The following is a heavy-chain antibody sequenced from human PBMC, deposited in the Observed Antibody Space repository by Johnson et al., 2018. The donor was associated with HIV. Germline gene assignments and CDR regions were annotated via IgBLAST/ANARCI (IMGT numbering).Heavy chain of an antibody. CDR2: ISYDGSNK. D-gene: IGHD3-10*01. CDR1: GFTFSSYG. CDR3: AKPRSLWLEGAFDI. Sequence: QMLLVESGGGVVQPGRSLRLSCAASGFTFSSYGMHWVRQAPGKGLEWVAVISYDGSNKYYADSVKGRFTISRDNSKNTLYLQMNSLGAEDTAVYYCAKPRSLWLEGAFDIWGQGTMVTVSS. V-gene: IGHV3-30*18. J-gene: IGHJ3*02.